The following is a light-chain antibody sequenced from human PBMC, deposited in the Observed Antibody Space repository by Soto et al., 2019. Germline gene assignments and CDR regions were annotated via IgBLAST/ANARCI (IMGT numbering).Light chain of an antibody. CDR1: QTVSGNY. J-gene: IGKJ2*01. Sequence: EIVLTQSPGILSLSPGERATLSCRASQTVSGNYLAWYQQKPGQSPRLLIYGSSDRATGIPDRFSGSGSGKDSTLSINRVEPEDFAVDYCQQYGSSPPYTFGQGTTLEI. CDR2: GSS. V-gene: IGKV3-20*01. CDR3: QQYGSSPPYT.